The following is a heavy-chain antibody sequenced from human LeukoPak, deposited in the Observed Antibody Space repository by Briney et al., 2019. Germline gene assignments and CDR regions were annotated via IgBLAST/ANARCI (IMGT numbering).Heavy chain of an antibody. V-gene: IGHV1-69*05. CDR1: GGTFSSYA. CDR2: IIPIFGTA. J-gene: IGHJ5*02. D-gene: IGHD1/OR15-1a*01. Sequence: ASVKVSCKASGGTFSSYAISWVRQAPGQGLEWMGGIIPIFGTANYAQKFQGRVTITTDESTSTAYMELSSLRSEDTAVYYCARDQLEQDWFDPWGQGTLVTVSS. CDR3: ARDQLEQDWFDP.